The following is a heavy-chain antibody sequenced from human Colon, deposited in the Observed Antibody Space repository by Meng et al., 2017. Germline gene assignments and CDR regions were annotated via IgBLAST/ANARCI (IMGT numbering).Heavy chain of an antibody. CDR2: TYYRSEWQN. D-gene: IGHD3-10*01. Sequence: QVQLQPSGPGLGKPSHTLLLTCAISGDSVSSNRALWHWVRQSPSRGLEWLGQTYYRSEWQNHYGVSVKSRITINADTSRNHFSLHLNSVTPEDTAVYYCTTWYGEYWGQGTLVTVSS. CDR1: GDSVSSNRAL. V-gene: IGHV6-1*01. J-gene: IGHJ4*02. CDR3: TTWYGEY.